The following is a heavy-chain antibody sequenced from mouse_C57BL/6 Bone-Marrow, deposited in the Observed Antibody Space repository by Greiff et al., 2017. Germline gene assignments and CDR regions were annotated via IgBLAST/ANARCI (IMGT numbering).Heavy chain of an antibody. Sequence: VQLQQPGAELVKPGASVKLSCKASGYTFTSYWMHWVKQRPGQGLEWIGMIHPNSGSTNYNEKFKSKATLTVDKSSSTAYMQLSSLTSEDSAVYYCVFYYYGSSHYYAMDYWGQGTSVTVSS. CDR1: GYTFTSYW. V-gene: IGHV1-64*01. J-gene: IGHJ4*01. D-gene: IGHD1-1*01. CDR3: VFYYYGSSHYYAMDY. CDR2: IHPNSGST.